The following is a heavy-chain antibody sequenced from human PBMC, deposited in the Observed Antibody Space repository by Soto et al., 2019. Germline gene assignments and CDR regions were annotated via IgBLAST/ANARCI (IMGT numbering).Heavy chain of an antibody. CDR1: GDTFSSLT. V-gene: IGHV1-69*08. CDR3: ARDLSAVDGTQAFAM. J-gene: IGHJ4*03. CDR2: VVPGLGST. D-gene: IGHD1-1*01. Sequence: QVQLVQSGAEVKKPGSSVRVSCKASGDTFSSLTLSLVRQAPGQSLEWMGRVVPGLGSTNYAQKFQGSVTFTADLSASTDYVELWSLRSDDTALYFCARDLSAVDGTQAFAMGGQGTLVIVSS.